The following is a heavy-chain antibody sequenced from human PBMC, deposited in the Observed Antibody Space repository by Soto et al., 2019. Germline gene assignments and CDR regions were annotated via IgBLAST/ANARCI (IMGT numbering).Heavy chain of an antibody. J-gene: IGHJ5*02. CDR1: GFTFSSYG. D-gene: IGHD1-7*01. CDR3: ASLITGTARGIDL. V-gene: IGHV3-30-3*01. Sequence: QVQLVESGGGVVQPGTSLRLSCAASGFTFSSYGMHWVRQAPGKGLEWVAVILNDGNNKYYADSGKGRFTISRDNSNNILYLQMNSLRADDTAVYFCASLITGTARGIDLWGQGTLVTVSS. CDR2: ILNDGNNK.